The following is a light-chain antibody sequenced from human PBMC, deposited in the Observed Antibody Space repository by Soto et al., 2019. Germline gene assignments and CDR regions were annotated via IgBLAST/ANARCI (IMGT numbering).Light chain of an antibody. CDR1: SSDVGGYNY. J-gene: IGLJ2*01. CDR3: SSYTSSATPVV. Sequence: QSALTQPDSVSGSPGQSITISCTGTSSDVGGYNYVSWYQQHPGKAPKLMIYEVSNRPSGVSNRFSGSKSGNTASLTISGLHAEDEADYYCSSYTSSATPVVFGGGTKLTVL. V-gene: IGLV2-14*01. CDR2: EVS.